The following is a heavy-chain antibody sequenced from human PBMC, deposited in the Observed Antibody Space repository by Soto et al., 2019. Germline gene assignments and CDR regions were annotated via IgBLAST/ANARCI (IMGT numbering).Heavy chain of an antibody. CDR2: IYPGDSDT. J-gene: IGHJ6*03. D-gene: IGHD5-18*01. CDR1: GYSFTSSW. CDR3: ARHLRGYNYGPYYMDV. V-gene: IGHV5-51*01. Sequence: GESLKISCKGSGYSFTSSWIGWVRQMPGKGLEWMGIIYPGDSDTRYSPSFEGQVTISADKSISTAYLQWSSLKASDTALYYCARHLRGYNYGPYYMDVWGKGTTVTVSS.